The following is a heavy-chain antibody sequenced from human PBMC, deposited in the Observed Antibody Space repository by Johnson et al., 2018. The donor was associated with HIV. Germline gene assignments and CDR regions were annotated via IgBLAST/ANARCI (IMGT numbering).Heavy chain of an antibody. CDR2: ISYGGSNK. Sequence: QVQLVESGGGVVQPGRSLRLSCAASGFTFSSYAMHWVRQAPGKGLEWVAVISYGGSNKYYADSVKGRFTLSRDNSTTTLYLQLNNLRAEDTAGYYCARDRRVSREGYCSGGTCYPYIAYTDAFDIWGQGTMVTVSS. V-gene: IGHV3-30*14. J-gene: IGHJ3*02. D-gene: IGHD2-15*01. CDR3: ARDRRVSREGYCSGGTCYPYIAYTDAFDI. CDR1: GFTFSSYA.